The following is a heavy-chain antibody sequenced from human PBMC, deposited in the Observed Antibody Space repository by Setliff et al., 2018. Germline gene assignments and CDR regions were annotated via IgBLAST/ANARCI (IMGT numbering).Heavy chain of an antibody. CDR3: AKVSGGSPTSDY. D-gene: IGHD1-26*01. J-gene: IGHJ4*02. CDR2: ISGSGGST. Sequence: PGGSLRLSCAASGFTFSSYAMSWVRQAPGKGLEWVSAISGSGGSTYYADSVKGRFTISRDNSKNTLSLQMNRLRAEDTAVYYCAKVSGGSPTSDYWGQGTLVTVSS. CDR1: GFTFSSYA. V-gene: IGHV3-23*01.